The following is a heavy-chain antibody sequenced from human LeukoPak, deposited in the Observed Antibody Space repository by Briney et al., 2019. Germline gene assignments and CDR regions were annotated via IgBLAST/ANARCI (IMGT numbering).Heavy chain of an antibody. J-gene: IGHJ4*02. CDR3: ARWVYSYGLGRSEYFDY. CDR2: IYTSGST. Sequence: SETLSLTCTVSGGSISSSSYYWGWIRQPPGKGLEWIGSIYTSGSTNYNPSLKSRVTISVDTSKNQFSLKLSSVTAADTAVYYCARWVYSYGLGRSEYFDYWGQGTLVTVSS. D-gene: IGHD5-18*01. CDR1: GGSISSSSYY. V-gene: IGHV4-39*07.